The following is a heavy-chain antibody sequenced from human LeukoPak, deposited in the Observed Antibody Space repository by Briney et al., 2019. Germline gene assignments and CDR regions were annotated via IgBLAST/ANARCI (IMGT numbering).Heavy chain of an antibody. CDR2: ISYDGSNK. D-gene: IGHD2-15*01. Sequence: GGSLRLSCAASGFTFSSYGMHWVRQAPGKGLEWVAVISYDGSNKYYADSVKGRFTISRDNSKNTLYLQMNSLRAEDMAVYYCARAGDYCSGGSCYSDWFDPWGQGTLVTVSS. CDR3: ARAGDYCSGGSCYSDWFDP. CDR1: GFTFSSYG. J-gene: IGHJ5*02. V-gene: IGHV3-30*03.